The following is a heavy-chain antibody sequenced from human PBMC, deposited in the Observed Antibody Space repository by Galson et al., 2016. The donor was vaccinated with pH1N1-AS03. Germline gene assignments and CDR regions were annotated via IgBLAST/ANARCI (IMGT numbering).Heavy chain of an antibody. Sequence: QVQLQESGPRLVKPSETLSLPCTVSGGSISSYSWRWIRQPPGKGLGWIGYFSTRGRTNFTPSPMSRVTISVDRSKSQFSLKMSSVTAADTAVYYCARGLTWGYSGSTHFDYWGRGTLVTVSS. CDR3: ARGLTWGYSGSTHFDY. J-gene: IGHJ4*02. CDR2: FSTRGRT. D-gene: IGHD1-26*01. CDR1: GGSISSYS. V-gene: IGHV4-59*01.